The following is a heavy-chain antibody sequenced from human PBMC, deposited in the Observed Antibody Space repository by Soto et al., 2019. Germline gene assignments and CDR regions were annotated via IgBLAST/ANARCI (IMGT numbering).Heavy chain of an antibody. CDR3: ARGPIVVVHYYYGMDV. CDR1: GGSISSYY. J-gene: IGHJ6*02. CDR2: IYTSGST. Sequence: SLTCTVSGGSISSYYWSWIRQPAGKGLEWIGRIYTSGSTNYNPSLKSRVTMSVDTSKNQFSLKLSSVTAADTAVYYCARGPIVVVHYYYGMDVWGQGTTVTVSS. D-gene: IGHD3-22*01. V-gene: IGHV4-4*07.